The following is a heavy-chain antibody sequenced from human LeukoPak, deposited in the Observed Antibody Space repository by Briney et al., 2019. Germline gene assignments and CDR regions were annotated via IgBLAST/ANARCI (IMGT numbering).Heavy chain of an antibody. CDR2: ITSSSSTI. J-gene: IGHJ4*02. V-gene: IGHV3-48*01. D-gene: IGHD1-26*01. CDR3: ARDRVGAY. CDR1: GFTFSTYS. Sequence: GGSLRLSCAASGFTFSTYSMNWVRQAPGKGLEWLSYITSSSSTIYYADSVQGRFTISRDNAESSLYLQMNSLRVEDTAVYYCARDRVGAYWGQGTLVTVSS.